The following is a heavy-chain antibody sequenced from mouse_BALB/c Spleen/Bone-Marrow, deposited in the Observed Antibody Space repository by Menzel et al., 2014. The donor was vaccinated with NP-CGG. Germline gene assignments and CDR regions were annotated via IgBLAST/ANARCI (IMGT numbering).Heavy chain of an antibody. J-gene: IGHJ1*01. CDR1: GFTFTDYY. V-gene: IGHV7-3*02. CDR2: SRNKANGYTT. CDR3: ARDINYDIYWYFDV. D-gene: IGHD2-4*01. Sequence: EVQVVESGGGLAQPGGSLRLSCATSGFTFTDYYMSWVRQPPGKALEWLGFSRNKANGYTTEYSASVKGRFTISRDNSQSILYLQMNTLRAEDSATYYRARDINYDIYWYFDVWGAGTTVTVSS.